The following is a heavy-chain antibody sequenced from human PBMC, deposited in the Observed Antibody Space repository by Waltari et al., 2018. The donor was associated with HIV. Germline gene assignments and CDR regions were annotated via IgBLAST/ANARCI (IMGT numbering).Heavy chain of an antibody. CDR3: ASDVGSSWTD. J-gene: IGHJ4*02. CDR2: INWNGGST. Sequence: EVQLVESGGGVVRPGGSLRLSCAAHGFPFDDLCISWVRQGPGECLDCVAGINWNGGSTGYADSVKGRFTISRVKAKTSLHLQMNSLRGEDAALYYCASDVGSSWTDWGQGTLVTVSS. V-gene: IGHV3-20*04. D-gene: IGHD6-13*01. CDR1: GFPFDDLC.